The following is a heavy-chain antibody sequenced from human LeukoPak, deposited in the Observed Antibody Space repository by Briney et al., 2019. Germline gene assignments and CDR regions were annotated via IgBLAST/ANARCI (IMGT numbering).Heavy chain of an antibody. CDR2: IYYSGST. D-gene: IGHD6-13*01. Sequence: SETLSLTCTVSGGSISSYYWSWIRQPPGKGLEWIGYIYYSGSTNYNPSLKSRVTISVDTSKNQFSLKLSSVTAADTAVYYCARDWTSAAAGTEWFDPWGQGTLVTVSS. J-gene: IGHJ5*02. CDR3: ARDWTSAAAGTEWFDP. V-gene: IGHV4-59*01. CDR1: GGSISSYY.